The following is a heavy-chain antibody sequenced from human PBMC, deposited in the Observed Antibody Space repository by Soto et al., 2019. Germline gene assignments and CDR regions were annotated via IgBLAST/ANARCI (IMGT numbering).Heavy chain of an antibody. V-gene: IGHV3-33*01. CDR3: ARDQTDSGGYSDS. CDR2: IRNDGSNE. Sequence: QVQLVESGGGVVQPGGSLRLSCEASGFNFSSYGIHWVRQAPGKGLEWVAIIRNDGSNEYYADSVKGRFTISRDNSKNPVYLQVSKLRAEDTAVYFCARDQTDSGGYSDSWGQGTLVTVSS. CDR1: GFNFSSYG. J-gene: IGHJ4*02. D-gene: IGHD3-22*01.